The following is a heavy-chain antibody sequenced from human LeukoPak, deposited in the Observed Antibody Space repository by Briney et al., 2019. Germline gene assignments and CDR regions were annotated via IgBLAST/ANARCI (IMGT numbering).Heavy chain of an antibody. CDR2: INPNSGGT. Sequence: ASVKVSCKASGYTFTDYYMHWVRQAPGQGLEWMGWINPNSGGTNYAQKFQGRVTMTRDTSISTAYMELSRLRSDDTAVYYCARGSLWFGEHDDYWGQGTLVTVSS. CDR3: ARGSLWFGEHDDY. V-gene: IGHV1-2*02. J-gene: IGHJ4*02. CDR1: GYTFTDYY. D-gene: IGHD3-10*01.